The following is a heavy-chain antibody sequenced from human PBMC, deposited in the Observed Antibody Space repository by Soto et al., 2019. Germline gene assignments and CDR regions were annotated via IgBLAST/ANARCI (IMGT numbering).Heavy chain of an antibody. CDR1: GGSFSGYY. D-gene: IGHD5-12*01. CDR2: INHSGST. J-gene: IGHJ4*02. CDR3: ASGRPGDSSCCSSRRAKFDY. Sequence: PSETLSLTCAVYGGSFSGYYWSWIRQPPGKGLEWIGEINHSGSTNYNPSLKRRVTISVDTSKNQFSLKLSSVTAADTAVYYCASGRPGDSSCCSSRRAKFDYWGQGTLVTVSS. V-gene: IGHV4-34*01.